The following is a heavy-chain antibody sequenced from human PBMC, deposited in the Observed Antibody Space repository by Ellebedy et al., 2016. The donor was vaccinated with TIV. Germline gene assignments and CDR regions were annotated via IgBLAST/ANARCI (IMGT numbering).Heavy chain of an antibody. CDR3: SRCGGDCHISTSAFDI. Sequence: PGGSLRLSCAASGFTFCNYAMHWVRQAPGKGLEWVAVISYDGSTIIYADSVKGRFTISRDNSDNTVYLQLNSLRPEDTAVYYCSRCGGDCHISTSAFDIWGQGTVVTVSS. J-gene: IGHJ3*02. CDR1: GFTFCNYA. D-gene: IGHD2-21*02. CDR2: ISYDGSTI. V-gene: IGHV3-30*04.